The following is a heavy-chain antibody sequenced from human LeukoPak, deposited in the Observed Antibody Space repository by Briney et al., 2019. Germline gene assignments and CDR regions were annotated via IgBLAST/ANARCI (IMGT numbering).Heavy chain of an antibody. CDR3: ASMGATWQFTS. J-gene: IGHJ5*02. V-gene: IGHV3-23*01. CDR2: SGSGGNT. Sequence: GGSLRLSCAASGFTFSNYAMSWVRQAPGKGLEWVSASGSGGNTYYADSVKGRFTISRDNSKNTLYLQMNSLRAEDTAVYYCASMGATWQFTSWGQGTLVTVSS. D-gene: IGHD1-26*01. CDR1: GFTFSNYA.